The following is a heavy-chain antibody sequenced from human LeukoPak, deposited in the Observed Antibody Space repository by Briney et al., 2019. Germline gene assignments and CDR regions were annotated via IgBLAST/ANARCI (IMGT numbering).Heavy chain of an antibody. CDR1: GYTFTSYY. J-gene: IGHJ3*02. V-gene: IGHV1-18*04. CDR2: ISAYNGNT. CDR3: ARGEEPLLWFGELSLPFAFDI. Sequence: GAPVKVSCKAPGYTFTSYYMHWVRQAPGQGLEWMGWISAYNGNTNYAQKLQGRVTMTTDTSTSTAYMELRSLRSDDTAVYYCARGEEPLLWFGELSLPFAFDIWGQGTMVTVSS. D-gene: IGHD3-10*01.